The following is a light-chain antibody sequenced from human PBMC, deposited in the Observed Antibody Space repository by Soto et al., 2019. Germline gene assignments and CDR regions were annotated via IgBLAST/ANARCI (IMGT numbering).Light chain of an antibody. CDR2: TGS. Sequence: DIQMTQSPSSVSASVGDRVSITCRASQGISNWLAWYQQKPGRAPKLLIYTGSSLQSGVPSRLSGTGSGTDFTLTISSLQPEDVATYYCQQANSFPLTFGGGTKVEIK. V-gene: IGKV1-12*01. CDR1: QGISNW. J-gene: IGKJ4*01. CDR3: QQANSFPLT.